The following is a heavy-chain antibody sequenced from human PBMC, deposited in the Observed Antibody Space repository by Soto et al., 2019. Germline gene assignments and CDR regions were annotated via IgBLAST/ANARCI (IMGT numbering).Heavy chain of an antibody. J-gene: IGHJ4*02. Sequence: GWSLRLSCAASGFTFSSYSMNWVRQAPGKGLEWVSSISSSSSYIYYADSVKGRFTISRDNAKNSLYLQMNSLRAEDTAVYYCARDLGGYSGYDSQGYWGQGTLVTVSS. V-gene: IGHV3-21*01. D-gene: IGHD5-12*01. CDR2: ISSSSSYI. CDR1: GFTFSSYS. CDR3: ARDLGGYSGYDSQGY.